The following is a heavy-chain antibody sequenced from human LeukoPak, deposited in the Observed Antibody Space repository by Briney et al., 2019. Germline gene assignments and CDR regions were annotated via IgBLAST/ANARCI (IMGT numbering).Heavy chain of an antibody. CDR1: GGSISSGGYS. D-gene: IGHD3-10*01. J-gene: IGHJ3*02. CDR3: ARGRTMVRGVIITSAELKNDAFDI. Sequence: PSGTLSLTCAVSGGSISSGGYSWSWIRQPPGKGLEWIGYIYHSGSTYYNPSLKSRVTISVDRSKNQFSLKLSSVTAADTAVYYCARGRTMVRGVIITSAELKNDAFDIWGQGTMVTVSS. V-gene: IGHV4-30-2*01. CDR2: IYHSGST.